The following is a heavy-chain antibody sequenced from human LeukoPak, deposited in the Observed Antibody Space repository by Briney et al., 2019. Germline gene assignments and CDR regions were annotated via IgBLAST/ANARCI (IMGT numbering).Heavy chain of an antibody. CDR3: AKSPPIVVVPAAMRFDY. Sequence: GGSLRLSCAASGFTFSSYAMSWVRQAPGKGLEWVSAISGSGGSTYYADSEKGRFTISRDNSKNTLYLQMNSLRAEDTAVYYCAKSPPIVVVPAAMRFDYWGQGTLVTVSS. J-gene: IGHJ4*02. D-gene: IGHD2-2*01. CDR2: ISGSGGST. V-gene: IGHV3-23*01. CDR1: GFTFSSYA.